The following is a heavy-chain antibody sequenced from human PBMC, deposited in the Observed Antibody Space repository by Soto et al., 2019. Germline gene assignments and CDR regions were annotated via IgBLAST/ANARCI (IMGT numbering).Heavy chain of an antibody. V-gene: IGHV2-5*02. Sequence: QITLKESGPTLVKPTQTLTLTCTFSGFSLSTYGMGMGWIRQPPGKAPEWLSVIYWDDDKRYSPSLKRRLTISKDTPKSQVVPTMPDVDPVHTATYYCSHVVRRGINHYSDYWGQGSLVTVSS. D-gene: IGHD2-15*01. J-gene: IGHJ4*02. CDR3: SHVVRRGINHYSDY. CDR1: GFSLSTYGMG. CDR2: IYWDDDK.